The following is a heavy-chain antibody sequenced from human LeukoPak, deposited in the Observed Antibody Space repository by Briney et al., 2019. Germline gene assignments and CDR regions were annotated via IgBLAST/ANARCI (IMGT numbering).Heavy chain of an antibody. CDR3: ARADVVVVPRTTGYYMDV. D-gene: IGHD2-2*01. J-gene: IGHJ6*03. CDR1: GFTFSSYS. V-gene: IGHV3-21*01. Sequence: GGSLRLSCAASGFTFSSYSMSWVRQAPGKGLEWVSSISSSSSYIYYEDSVKGRFTISRDNAKNSLYLQMNSLRAEDTAVYYCARADVVVVPRTTGYYMDVWGKGTTVTVSS. CDR2: ISSSSSYI.